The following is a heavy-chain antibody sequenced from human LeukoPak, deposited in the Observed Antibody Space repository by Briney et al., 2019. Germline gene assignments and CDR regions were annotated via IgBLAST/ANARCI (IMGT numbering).Heavy chain of an antibody. Sequence: SETLSLTCAVSGYSITTYYWSWIRQPPGKGLEWIGYMYYSGSANYNPSLKSRVTMSADTSKNQFSLQLSSVTAADTALYCCARLYSANWSPYYFDYWGQGILVTVSS. CDR2: MYYSGSA. V-gene: IGHV4-59*08. CDR1: GYSITTYY. J-gene: IGHJ4*02. D-gene: IGHD6-13*01. CDR3: ARLYSANWSPYYFDY.